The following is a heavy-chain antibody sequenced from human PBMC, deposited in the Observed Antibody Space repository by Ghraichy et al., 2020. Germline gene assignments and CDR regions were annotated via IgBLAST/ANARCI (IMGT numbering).Heavy chain of an antibody. J-gene: IGHJ4*02. D-gene: IGHD6-19*01. CDR3: ARATPDRPDIAVTTMGY. Sequence: GGSLRLSCAASGFTVSSNYMSWVRQAPGKGLEWVSIIDSGGSTYYADSVKGRFTISRDNSKNTLHLQMSSLRAEDTAVYYCARATPDRPDIAVTTMGYWGQGTLVTVSS. CDR2: IDSGGST. V-gene: IGHV3-53*01. CDR1: GFTVSSNY.